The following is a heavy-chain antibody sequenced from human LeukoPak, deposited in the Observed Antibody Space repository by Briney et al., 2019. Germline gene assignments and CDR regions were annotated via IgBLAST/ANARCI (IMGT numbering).Heavy chain of an antibody. Sequence: GGSLRLSCEASGFTFSTYWMKWVRQAPGKGLEWVSYISSSSSTIYYADSVKGRFTISRDNAKNSLYLQMNSLRDEDTAVYYCASMFQDIVVVPAAETPRYYYYGMDVWGQGTTVTVSS. V-gene: IGHV3-48*02. J-gene: IGHJ6*02. CDR3: ASMFQDIVVVPAAETPRYYYYGMDV. D-gene: IGHD2-2*01. CDR1: GFTFSTYW. CDR2: ISSSSSTI.